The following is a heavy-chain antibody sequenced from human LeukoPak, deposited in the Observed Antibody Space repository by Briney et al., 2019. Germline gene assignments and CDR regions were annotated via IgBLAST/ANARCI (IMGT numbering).Heavy chain of an antibody. Sequence: GASVKVCCKASGGTFSRYAISWVRQAPGQGLEWMGRIIPILGIANYAQKFQGRVTITADKSTSTAYMELSSLRSEDTAVYYCARGIWFGELNFDYWGQGTLVTVSS. V-gene: IGHV1-69*04. CDR1: GGTFSRYA. CDR3: ARGIWFGELNFDY. CDR2: IIPILGIA. J-gene: IGHJ4*02. D-gene: IGHD3-10*01.